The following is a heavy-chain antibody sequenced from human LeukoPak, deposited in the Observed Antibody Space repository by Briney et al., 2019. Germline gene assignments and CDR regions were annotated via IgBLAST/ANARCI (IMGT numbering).Heavy chain of an antibody. CDR1: GLTFNFW. CDR2: IKQDGSET. D-gene: IGHD2-15*01. V-gene: IGHV3-7*01. Sequence: GGSLRLSCVASGLTFNFWMTWLRQAPGKGLEWVANIKQDGSETYYLDSVKGRFTISRDNAKNSMYQQMNSLRAEDTAVYYCVGCSGGTCSDFDYWGRGTLVTVSS. J-gene: IGHJ4*02. CDR3: VGCSGGTCSDFDY.